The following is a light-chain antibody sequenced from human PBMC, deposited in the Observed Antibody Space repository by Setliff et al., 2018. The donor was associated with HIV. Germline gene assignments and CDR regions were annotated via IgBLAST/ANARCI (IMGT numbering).Light chain of an antibody. V-gene: IGLV2-11*01. J-gene: IGLJ2*01. CDR3: CSYAGTYTLV. Sequence: QSALTQPRSVSGSPGQSVTISCTGTSSDVGGYDYVSWYQQHPGKAPKLSIYDVTKRPSGVPDRFSGSKSGNTASLTISGLQAEDEADYHCCSYAGTYTLVFGGGTK. CDR2: DVT. CDR1: SSDVGGYDY.